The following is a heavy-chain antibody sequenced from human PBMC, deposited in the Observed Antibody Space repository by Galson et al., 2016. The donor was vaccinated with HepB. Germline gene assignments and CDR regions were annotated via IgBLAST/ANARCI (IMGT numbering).Heavy chain of an antibody. J-gene: IGHJ4*02. V-gene: IGHV3-30*18. D-gene: IGHD6-19*01. Sequence: SLRLSCAASGFTFSFYSIHWVRQAPGKGLEWVAVISKNGRAISYADSVRGRFTISSDNSKNTVYLQMNSLRTDDTSLYYCAKEHGTGWPNLDHWGQGALVTVS. CDR3: AKEHGTGWPNLDH. CDR2: ISKNGRAI. CDR1: GFTFSFYS.